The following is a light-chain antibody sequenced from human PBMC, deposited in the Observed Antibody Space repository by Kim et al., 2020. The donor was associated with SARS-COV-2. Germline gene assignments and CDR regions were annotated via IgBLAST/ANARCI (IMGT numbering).Light chain of an antibody. Sequence: TSPSTWPGNINNVRLQGPACLQQHRGTPHKLLSYRDTIRPSVISERLSASRSGSTASLTITGLQPEDEADYYCSAWDSILSSWVFGGGTQLTVL. V-gene: IGLV10-54*01. J-gene: IGLJ3*02. CDR2: RDT. CDR1: INNVRLQG. CDR3: SAWDSILSSWV.